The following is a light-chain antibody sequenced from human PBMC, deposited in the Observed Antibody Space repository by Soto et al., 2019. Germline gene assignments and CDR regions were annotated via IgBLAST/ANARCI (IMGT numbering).Light chain of an antibody. Sequence: QSVVTQPASVSGSPGQPITISCTGTSSDVGGYNYVSWYQQHPGKAPKLMIYEVSNRPSGVSNRFSGSKSGNTASLTISGLQAEDEADYYCSSYTSSSTLYVFGTGTKVTVL. V-gene: IGLV2-14*01. CDR2: EVS. CDR1: SSDVGGYNY. J-gene: IGLJ1*01. CDR3: SSYTSSSTLYV.